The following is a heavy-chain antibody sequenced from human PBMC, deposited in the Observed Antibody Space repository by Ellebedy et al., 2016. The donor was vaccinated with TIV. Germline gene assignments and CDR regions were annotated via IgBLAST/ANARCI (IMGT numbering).Heavy chain of an antibody. J-gene: IGHJ6*03. CDR3: TRDSTYYDFWSGLNYYYYYMDV. D-gene: IGHD3-3*01. CDR1: GFTFGDYA. CDR2: IRSKAYGGTT. Sequence: GESLKISXTASGFTFGDYAMSWFRQAPGKGLEWVGFIRSKAYGGTTEYAASVKGRFTISRDDSKSIAYLQMNSLKTEDTAVYYCTRDSTYYDFWSGLNYYYYYMDVWGKGTTVTVSS. V-gene: IGHV3-49*03.